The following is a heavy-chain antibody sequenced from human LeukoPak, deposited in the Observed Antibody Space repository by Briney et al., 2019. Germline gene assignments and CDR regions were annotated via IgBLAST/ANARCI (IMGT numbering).Heavy chain of an antibody. CDR2: INQDGSEQ. J-gene: IGHJ4*02. Sequence: GGSLRPSCAAYGFTLSTYWLSWVRQAPGRGLEWVANINQDGSEQYYVDSVRGRFTISRDNAKKSLYLKMNSLRAEDTAVYYCARSRPLHDWGQGTLVTVSS. V-gene: IGHV3-7*03. D-gene: IGHD4-11*01. CDR1: GFTLSTYW. CDR3: ARSRPLHD.